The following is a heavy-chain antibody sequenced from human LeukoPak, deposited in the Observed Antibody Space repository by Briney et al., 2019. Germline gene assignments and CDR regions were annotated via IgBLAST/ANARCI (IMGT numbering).Heavy chain of an antibody. CDR1: GLTVSSNY. CDR3: ARDPGNNYFDY. CDR2: IYSGGST. J-gene: IGHJ4*02. Sequence: GGSLRLSCAASGLTVSSNYMSWVRQAPGKRLEWVSVIYSGGSTYFADSVKGRFTISRDNSKNTLYLQMNSLRVEDTAVYYCARDPGNNYFDYWGQGALVTVSS. D-gene: IGHD2/OR15-2a*01. V-gene: IGHV3-66*01.